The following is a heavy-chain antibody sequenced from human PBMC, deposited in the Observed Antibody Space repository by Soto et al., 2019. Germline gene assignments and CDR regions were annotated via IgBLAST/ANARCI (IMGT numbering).Heavy chain of an antibody. Sequence: QVHLVQSGVEVKTPGASVKVSCQASGYTFFTYDISWVRQAPGQGLEWMGWISTYSGDTKYAQKFQGRVTMTTDTSTTTAYLELTSRTSHDTAVYYCARHHGPTTSENWFDPWGQGTLVAVSS. D-gene: IGHD5-12*01. CDR2: ISTYSGDT. CDR1: GYTFFTYD. V-gene: IGHV1-18*01. CDR3: ARHHGPTTSENWFDP. J-gene: IGHJ5*02.